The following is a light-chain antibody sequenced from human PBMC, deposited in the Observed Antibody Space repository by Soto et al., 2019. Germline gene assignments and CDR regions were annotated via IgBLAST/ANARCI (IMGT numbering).Light chain of an antibody. CDR1: QSVSSNY. Sequence: EIVLTQSPGTLSLSPGERATLSCRASQSVSSNYLAWYQQRPGQAPRLLIDGASSRATGIPDRFSGSGSGTDFTLTISRLEREDFASYYCQYYCTSWWTLGQWTQVESK. CDR3: QYYCTSWWT. CDR2: GAS. J-gene: IGKJ1*01. V-gene: IGKV3-20*01.